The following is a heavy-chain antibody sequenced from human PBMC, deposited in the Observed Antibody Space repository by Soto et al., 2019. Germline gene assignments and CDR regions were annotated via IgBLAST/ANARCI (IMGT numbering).Heavy chain of an antibody. CDR3: ATLITFFGLLVAPFDP. D-gene: IGHD3-3*01. J-gene: IGHJ5*02. CDR2: INHTGGT. CDR1: GGSVNGYY. V-gene: IGHV4-34*01. Sequence: PSETLSLTCAVYGGSVNGYYWNWIRQPPGKGLAWIGDINHTGGTHYNPYLKSRVTMSVETSKNKFSLRLSSVTEADTVIYYCATLITFFGLLVAPFDPWGQGTQVTVSS.